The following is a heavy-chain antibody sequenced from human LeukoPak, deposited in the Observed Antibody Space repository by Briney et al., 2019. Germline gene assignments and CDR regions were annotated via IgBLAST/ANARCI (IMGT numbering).Heavy chain of an antibody. D-gene: IGHD6-13*01. CDR3: ARHAAAGTVYYYYMDV. Sequence: GGSLRLSCAASGFTVSSNYMSWVRQAPGKGLEWVSVIYSGGSTYYADSVKGRFTISRDNSKNTLYLKMDRLRAEDTAVYYCARHAAAGTVYYYYMDVWGKGTTVTISS. V-gene: IGHV3-66*04. J-gene: IGHJ6*03. CDR1: GFTVSSNY. CDR2: IYSGGST.